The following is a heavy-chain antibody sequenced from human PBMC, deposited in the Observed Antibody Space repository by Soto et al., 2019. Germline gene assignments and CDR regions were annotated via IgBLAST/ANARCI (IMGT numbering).Heavy chain of an antibody. J-gene: IGHJ4*02. D-gene: IGHD4-17*01. V-gene: IGHV1-8*01. CDR1: GYTFTSYD. CDR2: MNPNSGNT. Sequence: ASVKVSCKASGYTFTSYDINWVRQATGQGLEWMGWMNPNSGNTGYAQKFQGRVTMTRNTSISTAYMELSSLRSEDTAVYYCARGHDYGDYVVYWGQGTLVTVSS. CDR3: ARGHDYGDYVVY.